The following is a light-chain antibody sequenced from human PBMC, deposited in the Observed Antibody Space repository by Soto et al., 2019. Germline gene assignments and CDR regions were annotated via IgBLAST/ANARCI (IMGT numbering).Light chain of an antibody. CDR2: DXS. Sequence: DIHMTQSPSSVSASLGGRVTVTXRASQTISCYFNWYQQYTGXAPKXXXVDXSSLESGGPSRLSGSGSATEFTPTISSLQPEYSATYYCQQYRTYTWTFGQGTKVDIK. CDR3: QQYRTYTWT. J-gene: IGKJ1*01. V-gene: IGKV1-5*01. CDR1: QTISCY.